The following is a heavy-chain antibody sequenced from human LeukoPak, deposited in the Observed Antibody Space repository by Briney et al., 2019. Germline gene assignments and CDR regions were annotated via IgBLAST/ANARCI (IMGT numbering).Heavy chain of an antibody. CDR3: ARNFDSYNAFDI. CDR2: IYYSGST. CDR1: GDSISTYY. V-gene: IGHV4-59*06. J-gene: IGHJ3*02. Sequence: SETLSLTCTVSGDSISTYYWSWIRQHPGKGLEWIGYIYYSGSTYYNPSLRSRVTISVDTSKNQFSLKLSSVTAADTAVYYCARNFDSYNAFDIWGQGTMVTVSS. D-gene: IGHD3-22*01.